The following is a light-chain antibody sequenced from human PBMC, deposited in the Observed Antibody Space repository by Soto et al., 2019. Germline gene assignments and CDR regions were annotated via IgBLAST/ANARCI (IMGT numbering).Light chain of an antibody. CDR3: QQYGSSPRT. Sequence: IGLTQSPYTLSFSHRQSATLSLSSSQSVSSSYLAWYQQKPGQAPRLLIYGTSNRATGIPDRFSGSGSGTDFSLTISSLEPGDLAVYYCQQYGSSPRTFGQGTKVDTK. CDR2: GTS. CDR1: QSVSSSY. J-gene: IGKJ1*01. V-gene: IGKV3-20*01.